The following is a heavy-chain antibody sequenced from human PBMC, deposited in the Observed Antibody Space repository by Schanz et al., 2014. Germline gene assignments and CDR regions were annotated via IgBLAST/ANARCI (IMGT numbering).Heavy chain of an antibody. J-gene: IGHJ4*02. V-gene: IGHV3-23*04. CDR2: ISASGGDT. Sequence: EVQLVESGGGLVQPGKSLRLSCAASGFTFSTHAMSWVRQAPGKGLEWLSVISASGGDTYYADSVKGRFTISRDNSKNTLYLQMNSLRAEDTAVYYCAKVRYSSGWRGDYFDEWGQGTLVTVAS. CDR1: GFTFSTHA. D-gene: IGHD6-25*01. CDR3: AKVRYSSGWRGDYFDE.